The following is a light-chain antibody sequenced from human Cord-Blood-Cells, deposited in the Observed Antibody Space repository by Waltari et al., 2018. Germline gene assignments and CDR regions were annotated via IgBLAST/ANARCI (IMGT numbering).Light chain of an antibody. V-gene: IGKV1-5*01. CDR3: QQYNSYSTT. CDR1: PSISSW. J-gene: IGKJ1*01. CDR2: DAS. Sequence: DIQMTQSPSTLSASVGDRVTITCRARPSISSWLAWYQQKPGKAPTLLIDDASSLESGVPSRFSGIGAGTEFTLTISSLQPGDLATYYCQQYNSYSTTFGQGTNVEIK.